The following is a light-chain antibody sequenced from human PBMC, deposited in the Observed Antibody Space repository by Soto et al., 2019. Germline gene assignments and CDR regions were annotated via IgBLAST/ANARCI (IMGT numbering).Light chain of an antibody. Sequence: DIPMTQSPSSLSASVGDRVTITCRASQGIKNYLDWFQQKPGKGPKSLIFAASSLQSGVPSRFSGSGAERDFTLTISSLQPEDFATYYGQQYNTYPWTFSQGTKVEIK. J-gene: IGKJ1*01. CDR1: QGIKNY. CDR2: AAS. V-gene: IGKV1-16*01. CDR3: QQYNTYPWT.